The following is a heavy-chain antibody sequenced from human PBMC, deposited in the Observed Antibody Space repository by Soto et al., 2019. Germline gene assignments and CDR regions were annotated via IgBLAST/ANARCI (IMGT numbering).Heavy chain of an antibody. CDR2: IYYSGST. J-gene: IGHJ4*02. CDR3: ARLHPSVAGIDY. CDR1: GGSISSYY. Sequence: QVQLQESGPGLVKPSETLSLTCTVSGGSISSYYWSWIRQPPGKGLEWIGYIYYSGSTNYNPSLQRRVPISVDTTKNQFSLKLSSVTAADTAVYYCARLHPSVAGIDYWGQGTLVTVSS. D-gene: IGHD6-19*01. V-gene: IGHV4-59*01.